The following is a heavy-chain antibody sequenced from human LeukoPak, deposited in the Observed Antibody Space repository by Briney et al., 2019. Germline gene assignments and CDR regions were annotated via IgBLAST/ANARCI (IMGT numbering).Heavy chain of an antibody. D-gene: IGHD2-21*02. CDR3: AKSVTAIYYFDY. CDR2: ISSSSSYI. J-gene: IGHJ4*02. V-gene: IGHV3-21*01. Sequence: GGSLRLSCAASGFTFSSYSMNWVRQAPGKGLEWVSSISSSSSYIYYADSVKGRFTISRDNSKNTLYLQMNSLRAEDTAVYYCAKSVTAIYYFDYWGQGTLVTVSS. CDR1: GFTFSSYS.